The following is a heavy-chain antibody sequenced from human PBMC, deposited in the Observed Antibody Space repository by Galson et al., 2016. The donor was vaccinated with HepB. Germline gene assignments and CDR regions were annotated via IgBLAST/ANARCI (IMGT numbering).Heavy chain of an antibody. CDR1: GFTFSSCA. CDR2: ISDNGGST. D-gene: IGHD1-1*01. Sequence: SLRLSCAASGFTFSSCAMHWVRQAPGKGLESVSAISDNGGSTYYAASVKGRFTISRDNSKNTLYLRMSSLRAEDTAVYYCVKDRGWGYTSNAFDIWGQGTMVTVSS. J-gene: IGHJ3*02. CDR3: VKDRGWGYTSNAFDI. V-gene: IGHV3-64D*06.